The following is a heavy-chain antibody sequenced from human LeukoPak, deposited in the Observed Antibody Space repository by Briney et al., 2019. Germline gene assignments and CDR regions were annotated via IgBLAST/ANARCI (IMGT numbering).Heavy chain of an antibody. CDR2: IYSGGST. D-gene: IGHD3-22*01. V-gene: IGHV3-53*01. Sequence: GGSLRLSCAASGFTVSSNYMSWVRQAPGKGLEWVSVIYSGGSTYYADSVKGRFTISRDNSKNTLYLQMNSLRAEDTAVYYCAKGRSSGYYYQLVDYWGQGTLVTVSS. CDR1: GFTVSSNY. J-gene: IGHJ4*02. CDR3: AKGRSSGYYYQLVDY.